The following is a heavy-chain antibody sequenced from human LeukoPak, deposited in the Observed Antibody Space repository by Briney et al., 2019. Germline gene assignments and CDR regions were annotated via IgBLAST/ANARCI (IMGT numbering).Heavy chain of an antibody. J-gene: IGHJ4*02. CDR3: AKDVTGYSSD. CDR2: IPASGGST. CDR1: GFTFSSNV. V-gene: IGHV3-23*01. D-gene: IGHD6-19*01. Sequence: PGGSLRLSCAASGFTFSSNVMIWVRQAPGQGLEWVSSIPASGGSTYYADSVKGRFSISRDNSKNSLYLQMNSLRAEDTAVYYCAKDVTGYSSDWGQGTLVTVSS.